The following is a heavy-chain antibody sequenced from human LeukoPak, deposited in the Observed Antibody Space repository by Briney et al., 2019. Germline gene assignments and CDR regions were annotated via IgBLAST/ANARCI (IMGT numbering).Heavy chain of an antibody. CDR3: AARGAGTFDY. Sequence: GGSLRLSCAASGFTFSSYAMSWVRQAPGKGLEWASAISGSGGSTYYADSVKGRFTISRDNSKDTLYLQMNSLRAEDTAVYYCAARGAGTFDYWGQGTLVTVSS. CDR2: ISGSGGST. J-gene: IGHJ4*02. V-gene: IGHV3-23*01. D-gene: IGHD6-19*01. CDR1: GFTFSSYA.